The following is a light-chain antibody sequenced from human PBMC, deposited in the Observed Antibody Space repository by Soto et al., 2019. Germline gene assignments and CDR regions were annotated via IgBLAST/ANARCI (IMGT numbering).Light chain of an antibody. J-gene: IGLJ2*01. V-gene: IGLV2-14*01. Sequence: QSALTQPASVSGSPGQSITISCTGTSSDIGAYNYVSWYQQHPGKAPELMIYDVSNRPSGVSNRFSGSKSGNTASLTISGIQAEDEADYYCSSYTSSSTLVFGGGTKLTVL. CDR1: SSDIGAYNY. CDR2: DVS. CDR3: SSYTSSSTLV.